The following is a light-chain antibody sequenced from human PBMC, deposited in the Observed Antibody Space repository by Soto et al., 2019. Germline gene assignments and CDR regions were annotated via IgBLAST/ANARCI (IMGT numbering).Light chain of an antibody. Sequence: QSVLTQPPSASGTPGQRVTISCSGGSSNIGDNTVNWYQQLPGTAPKLLIYSNNQQPSGVPDRFSGSKSGTSASLAISGLQSEDEADYYCAAWDDSLFWVFGGGTKLTVL. CDR2: SNN. CDR3: AAWDDSLFWV. V-gene: IGLV1-44*01. CDR1: SSNIGDNT. J-gene: IGLJ3*02.